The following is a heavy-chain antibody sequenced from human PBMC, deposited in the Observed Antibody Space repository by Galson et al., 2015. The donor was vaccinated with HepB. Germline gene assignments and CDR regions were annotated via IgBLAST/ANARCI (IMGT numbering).Heavy chain of an antibody. CDR2: IYTGGST. D-gene: IGHD3-3*01. CDR3: AREVGGGSGNYNFDY. Sequence: SLRLSCAASGFTVSSDYMSWVRQAPGKGLEWVSVIYTGGSTYYADSVKGRFTISRDNSKNTLYLQMNSLRAEDTAVYYCAREVGGGSGNYNFDYWGQGTLVTVSS. V-gene: IGHV3-53*01. J-gene: IGHJ4*02. CDR1: GFTVSSDY.